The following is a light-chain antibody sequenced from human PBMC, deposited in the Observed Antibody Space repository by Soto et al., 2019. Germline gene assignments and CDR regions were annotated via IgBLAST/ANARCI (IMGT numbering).Light chain of an antibody. J-gene: IGLJ2*01. Sequence: QSALTQPPSASGTPGQRVTISCSGSSSNIGSNSVNWYQQLPGTAPKLLIYSNNQRPSGVPDRFSGSKSDTSASLAISGLQSEDEADYYCAAWDDSLNGEVVFGGGTKLTVL. V-gene: IGLV1-44*01. CDR2: SNN. CDR1: SSNIGSNS. CDR3: AAWDDSLNGEVV.